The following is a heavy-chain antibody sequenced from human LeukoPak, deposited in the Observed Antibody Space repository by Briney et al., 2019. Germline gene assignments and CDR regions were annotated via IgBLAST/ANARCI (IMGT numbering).Heavy chain of an antibody. J-gene: IGHJ4*02. V-gene: IGHV5-10-1*01. D-gene: IGHD3-10*01. Sequence: GESLKISCKGSGYSFTSYWISWVRQMPGKGLEWMGRIDPSDSYTNYSPSFQGHVTISADKSISTAYVQWSSLKASDTAMYYCARLRWPRGGRSSFDYWGQGAQVTVSS. CDR2: IDPSDSYT. CDR3: ARLRWPRGGRSSFDY. CDR1: GYSFTSYW.